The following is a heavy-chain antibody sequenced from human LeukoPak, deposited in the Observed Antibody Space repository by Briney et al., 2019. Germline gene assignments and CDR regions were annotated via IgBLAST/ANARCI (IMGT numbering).Heavy chain of an antibody. Sequence: GGSLRLSCAASGFTVSINYMNWVRQAPGKGLEWVAVIYSSGTTYYADSVKGRFTISRDNSKNTLYLQMNSLETEDTAVYYCAKYNSGLEYWGQGTLVTVSS. V-gene: IGHV3-66*01. J-gene: IGHJ4*02. CDR2: IYSSGTT. CDR1: GFTVSINY. D-gene: IGHD6-19*01. CDR3: AKYNSGLEY.